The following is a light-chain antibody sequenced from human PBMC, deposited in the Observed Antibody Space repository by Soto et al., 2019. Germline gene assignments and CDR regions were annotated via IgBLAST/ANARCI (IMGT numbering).Light chain of an antibody. V-gene: IGKV1-39*01. CDR1: QSLGRR. Sequence: DIQMTQSPSSLSASVGDRVTISCRASQSLGRRLTWYQQKPGEAPKLLIYETSNLQNGVPSRFSGSGSETDFTHTINSLQPEDFATYYCQQSFGPPYTFGQGTKLE. J-gene: IGKJ2*01. CDR2: ETS. CDR3: QQSFGPPYT.